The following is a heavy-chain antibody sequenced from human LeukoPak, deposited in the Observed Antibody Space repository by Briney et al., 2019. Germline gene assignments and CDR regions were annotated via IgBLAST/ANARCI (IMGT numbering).Heavy chain of an antibody. CDR1: GGSFSGYY. J-gene: IGHJ4*02. Sequence: SETLSLTCAVYGGSFSGYYWSWIRQPPGKGLEWIGEINHSGSTNYNPSLKSRVTISVDTSKNQFSLKLSSVTAADTAAYYCARGSARVDTAMVPLDYWGQGTLVTVSS. CDR2: INHSGST. CDR3: ARGSARVDTAMVPLDY. D-gene: IGHD5-18*01. V-gene: IGHV4-34*01.